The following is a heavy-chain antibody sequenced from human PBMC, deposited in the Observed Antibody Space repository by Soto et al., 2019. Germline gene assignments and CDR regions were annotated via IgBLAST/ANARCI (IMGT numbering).Heavy chain of an antibody. V-gene: IGHV4-34*02. CDR1: GGSFSDYT. CDR2: VNHNGGT. Sequence: QEQLQQWGAGLLKPSETLSLTCAVNGGSFSDYTWSWIRQSPGKRLEWIGEVNHNGGTIYNPSLKSRVTISIDTSKNEFSLKLSSVTAADTAVYYCTGGVATIRDWGQGSLVTVSS. CDR3: TGGVATIRD. J-gene: IGHJ4*02. D-gene: IGHD5-12*01.